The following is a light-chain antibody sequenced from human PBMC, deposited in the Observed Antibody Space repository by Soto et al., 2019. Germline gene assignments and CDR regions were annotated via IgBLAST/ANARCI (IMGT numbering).Light chain of an antibody. CDR2: EDS. Sequence: QSALTQPASVSGSPGQSITISCTGTSSDAGNYNFVSWYQQHPGKAPKVIIYEDSTRPSGASNRISGSKSGNTASLTISGLQAEDEADYYCCSYAGSSTSWVFGGGTEVTVL. CDR1: SSDAGNYNF. CDR3: CSYAGSSTSWV. V-gene: IGLV2-23*01. J-gene: IGLJ3*02.